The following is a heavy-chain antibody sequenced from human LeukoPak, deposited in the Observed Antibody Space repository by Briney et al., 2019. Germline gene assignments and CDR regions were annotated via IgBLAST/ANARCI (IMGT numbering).Heavy chain of an antibody. V-gene: IGHV4-59*01. CDR2: IYYSGST. Sequence: KPGGSLRLSCAASGFTFSSYEMNWVRQAPGKGLEWIGYIYYSGSTNYNPSLKSRVTISVDTSKNQFSLKLSSVTAADTAVYYCARVGDWWGIFDYWGQGTLVTVSS. J-gene: IGHJ4*02. CDR3: ARVGDWWGIFDY. CDR1: GFTFSSYE. D-gene: IGHD3-16*01.